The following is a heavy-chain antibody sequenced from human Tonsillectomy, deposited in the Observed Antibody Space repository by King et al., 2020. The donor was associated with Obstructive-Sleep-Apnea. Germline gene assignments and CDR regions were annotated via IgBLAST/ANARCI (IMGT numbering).Heavy chain of an antibody. J-gene: IGHJ4*02. CDR2: FFIGGRQ. Sequence: VQLVESGGGLVQPGGSLRRSCAASGFTVRSNYMSCVRQAPGKGLELVAGFFIGGRQYYEDSVKVRFTISRDNSMTTLYLQMNSLGAEDTAVYYCAGAGRAAAWFDYWGQGTLVTVSS. CDR3: AGAGRAAAWFDY. V-gene: IGHV3-66*01. CDR1: GFTVRSNY. D-gene: IGHD6-13*01.